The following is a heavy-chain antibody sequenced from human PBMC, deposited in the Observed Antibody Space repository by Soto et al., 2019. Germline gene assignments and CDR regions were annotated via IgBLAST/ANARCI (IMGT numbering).Heavy chain of an antibody. V-gene: IGHV4-30-4*02. CDR2: IDYSGST. Sequence: PSETLSLTCTVSGGSISSGDYYWSWIRQPPGKGLEWIGYIDYSGSTYYNPSLKSRVTMSVDTSKNQFSLKLNSVTAADTAVYYCARTYCSGGSCYPGGNWFDPWGQGTLVT. J-gene: IGHJ5*02. CDR1: GGSISSGDYY. D-gene: IGHD2-15*01. CDR3: ARTYCSGGSCYPGGNWFDP.